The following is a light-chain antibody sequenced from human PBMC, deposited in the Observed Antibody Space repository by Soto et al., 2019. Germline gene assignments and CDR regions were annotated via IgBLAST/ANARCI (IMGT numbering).Light chain of an antibody. J-gene: IGKJ2*01. Sequence: DIVMTQSPDSLAVSLGERATINCKSSQSVLYSSNNKNYLAWYQQKPGQPPKLLIYWASTRKSAVPDRFSGSGSGTDFTLTISSLQAEDVAVYYCQQYYSTPYTFGQGTKLEIK. CDR3: QQYYSTPYT. CDR2: WAS. V-gene: IGKV4-1*01. CDR1: QSVLYSSNNKNY.